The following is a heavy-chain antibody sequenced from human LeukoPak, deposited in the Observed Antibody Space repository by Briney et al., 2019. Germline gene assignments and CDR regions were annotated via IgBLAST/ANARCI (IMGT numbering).Heavy chain of an antibody. D-gene: IGHD2-2*01. CDR2: INHSGST. CDR1: GVSFSGYY. V-gene: IGHV4-34*01. J-gene: IGHJ4*02. CDR3: ARGRPAVIF. Sequence: SETLSLTCAVYGVSFSGYYWSWIRHPPGKGLEWIGEINHSGSTNYNPSLKSRVTISVDTSKNQFSLKLSSVTAADTAVYYCARGRPAVIFGGQGTLVTVSS.